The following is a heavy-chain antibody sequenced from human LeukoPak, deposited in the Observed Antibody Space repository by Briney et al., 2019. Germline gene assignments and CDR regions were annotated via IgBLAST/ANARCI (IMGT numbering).Heavy chain of an antibody. CDR3: AKDAYGDYGVYYSYGMDV. J-gene: IGHJ6*04. V-gene: IGHV3-23*01. CDR1: GFTFSSYA. Sequence: GGSLRLSCAASGFTFSSYAMSWVRQAPGKGLEWVSAISGSGGSTYYADSVKGRCTISRENSKNTLYVQMNSLRAEDTAVYYCAKDAYGDYGVYYSYGMDVWGKGTPVTVSS. CDR2: ISGSGGST. D-gene: IGHD4-17*01.